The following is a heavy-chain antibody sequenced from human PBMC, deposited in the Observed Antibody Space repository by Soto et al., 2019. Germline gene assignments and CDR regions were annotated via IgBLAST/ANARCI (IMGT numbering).Heavy chain of an antibody. CDR2: IYYSGST. V-gene: IGHV4-39*01. D-gene: IGHD6-19*01. CDR3: ARRRAVADDYYYYMDV. CDR1: GGSISSSSYY. Sequence: SEPLSLTCTVSGGSISSSSYYWGWIRQPPGKGLEWIGSIYYSGSTYYNPSLKSRVTISVDKSKNQFSLKLSSVTAADTAVYYCARRRAVADDYYYYMDVWGKGTTVTVSS. J-gene: IGHJ6*03.